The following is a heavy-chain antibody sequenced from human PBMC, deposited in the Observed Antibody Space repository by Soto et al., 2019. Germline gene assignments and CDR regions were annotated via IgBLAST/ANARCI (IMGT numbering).Heavy chain of an antibody. CDR1: GFTFSAYS. J-gene: IGHJ4*02. CDR2: ISSSSDYI. Sequence: EVQLVESGGGLVKPGGSLRLSCAASGFTFSAYSMTWVRQAPGKGLEWVSYISSSSDYIYYADSVKGRFTISRDNAKNSLYLQMNSLRAEDTAVYYCAREAGRLVPAAPDSWGQGTLVTVSS. V-gene: IGHV3-21*01. CDR3: AREAGRLVPAAPDS. D-gene: IGHD2-2*01.